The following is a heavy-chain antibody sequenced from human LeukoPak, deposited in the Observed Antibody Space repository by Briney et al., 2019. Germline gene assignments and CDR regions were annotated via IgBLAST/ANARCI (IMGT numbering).Heavy chain of an antibody. V-gene: IGHV4-34*01. CDR3: ASFSGHNWFDP. Sequence: SETLSLTCTVSGGSISSYYWSWIRQPPGKGLEWIGEINHSGSTNYNPSLKSRVTISVDTSKNQFSLKLSSVTAADTAVYYCASFSGHNWFDPWGQGTLVTVSS. D-gene: IGHD3-10*01. J-gene: IGHJ5*02. CDR1: GGSISSYY. CDR2: INHSGST.